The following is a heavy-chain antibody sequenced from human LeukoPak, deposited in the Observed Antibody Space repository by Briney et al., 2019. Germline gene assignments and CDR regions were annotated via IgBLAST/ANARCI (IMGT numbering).Heavy chain of an antibody. CDR1: GFTFSSYA. Sequence: PGGSLRLSCAASGFTFSSYAMSWVRQAPGKGLEWVSAISGSGGSTYYADSVKGRFTISRDNSKNTLYLQMNSLRAEDAAVYYCAKDHGPKPKFPDDYWGQGTLVTVSS. CDR2: ISGSGGST. J-gene: IGHJ4*02. CDR3: AKDHGPKPKFPDDY. D-gene: IGHD5-24*01. V-gene: IGHV3-23*01.